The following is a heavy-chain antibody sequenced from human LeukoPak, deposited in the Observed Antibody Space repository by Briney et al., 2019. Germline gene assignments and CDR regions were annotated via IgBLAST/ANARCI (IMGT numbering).Heavy chain of an antibody. CDR2: ISYDGSNK. Sequence: GRSLRLSCAASGCTFSSYAMHWVRQAPGKGLEWVAVISYDGSNKYYADSVKGRFTISRDNSKNTLYLQMNSLSAEDTAVYYCARGGYGSGSYLDYWGQGTLVTVSS. D-gene: IGHD3-10*01. V-gene: IGHV3-30-3*01. CDR1: GCTFSSYA. J-gene: IGHJ4*02. CDR3: ARGGYGSGSYLDY.